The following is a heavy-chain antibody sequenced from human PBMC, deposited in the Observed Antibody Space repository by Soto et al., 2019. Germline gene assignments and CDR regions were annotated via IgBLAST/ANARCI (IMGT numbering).Heavy chain of an antibody. D-gene: IGHD6-6*01. CDR3: ARSLFGSSSGGWFDP. J-gene: IGHJ5*02. CDR2: IIPNSGGT. V-gene: IGHV1-2*06. CDR1: GYIFTGYY. Sequence: ASVKVSCKASGYIFTGYYLHWVRQAPGQGLEWMGRIIPNSGGTNYARKFQGRVTMTRDTSIKTAYMEMTSLTSDDTAVYYCARSLFGSSSGGWFDPWGQGTLVTVSS.